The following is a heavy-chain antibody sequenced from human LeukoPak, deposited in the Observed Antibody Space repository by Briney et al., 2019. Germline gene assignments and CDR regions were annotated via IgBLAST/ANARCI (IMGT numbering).Heavy chain of an antibody. CDR1: GYIFTNYD. CDR2: ISVYTGKT. V-gene: IGHV1-18*01. Sequence: GASVMVSCKASGYIFTNYDISWVRQAPGQGLEWMGWISVYTGKTNYAQNLQGRVTMTTDTSTNTAYMELRSLRSGDTAIYYCARSVGDTMIVPTGYWGQGTLVTVSS. CDR3: ARSVGDTMIVPTGY. D-gene: IGHD3-22*01. J-gene: IGHJ4*02.